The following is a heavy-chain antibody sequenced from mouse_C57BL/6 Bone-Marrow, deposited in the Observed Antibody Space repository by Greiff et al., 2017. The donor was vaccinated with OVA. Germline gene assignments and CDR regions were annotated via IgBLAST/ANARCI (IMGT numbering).Heavy chain of an antibody. CDR3: AREGTSYLRYFDV. V-gene: IGHV1-80*01. J-gene: IGHJ1*03. CDR2: IYPGDGDT. Sequence: VQLQQSGAELVKPGASVKISCKASGYAFSSYWMNWVKQRPGKGLEWIGQIYPGDGDTNYNGKFKGKATLTADKSSSTAYMQLSSLTSEDSAVYFCAREGTSYLRYFDVWGTGTTVTVSS. CDR1: GYAFSSYW. D-gene: IGHD5-5*01.